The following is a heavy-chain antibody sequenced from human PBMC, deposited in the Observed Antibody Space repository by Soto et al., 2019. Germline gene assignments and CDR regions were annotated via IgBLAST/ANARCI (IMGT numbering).Heavy chain of an antibody. CDR2: IDPRDSYT. V-gene: IGHV5-10-1*01. Sequence: PGESVKSSCTRFGYTFTTFCISWVRQMPWRGLEWMGRIDPRDSYTNYSPSFQGHVTISVDKSISTAYLQWGSLKASDTAMYYCARLYCSSSTCDSWFDPWGQGTLVTSPQ. CDR1: GYTFTTFC. J-gene: IGHJ5*02. D-gene: IGHD2-2*01. CDR3: ARLYCSSSTCDSWFDP.